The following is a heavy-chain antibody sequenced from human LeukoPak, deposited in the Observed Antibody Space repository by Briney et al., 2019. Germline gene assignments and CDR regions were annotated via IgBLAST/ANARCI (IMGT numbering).Heavy chain of an antibody. CDR2: IDYSGNT. D-gene: IGHD6-19*01. V-gene: IGHV4-61*01. Sequence: SETLSLTCTVSGGSVSSASYYWNWVRQAPGKGPEWIGYIDYSGNTNYSPSLKSRVTISADTSKNQFSLKLTSVTAADTAVYYCARDSPRSGFDYWGQGTLVTVSS. J-gene: IGHJ4*02. CDR1: GGSVSSASYY. CDR3: ARDSPRSGFDY.